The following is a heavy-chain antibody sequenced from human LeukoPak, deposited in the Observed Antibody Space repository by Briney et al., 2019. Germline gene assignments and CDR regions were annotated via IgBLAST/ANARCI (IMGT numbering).Heavy chain of an antibody. CDR1: GFIFSNSW. Sequence: GGSLRLSCAASGFIFSNSWMTWVRQAPGKGLEWVANIKGDGSEKEYVESVKGRFTIPRDNAKNSLYLQMNSLRAEDTAVYYCATNAGWFRLDSWGQGALVTVSS. J-gene: IGHJ4*02. D-gene: IGHD2-15*01. V-gene: IGHV3-7*05. CDR3: ATNAGWFRLDS. CDR2: IKGDGSEK.